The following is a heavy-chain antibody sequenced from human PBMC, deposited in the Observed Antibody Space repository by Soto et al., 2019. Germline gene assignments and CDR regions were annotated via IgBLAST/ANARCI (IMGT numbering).Heavy chain of an antibody. Sequence: QVQLQESGPGLVKPSETLSLTCTVSGGSISSYYWSWIRQPPGKGLEWIGYIYYSGSTNYNPSLKRRVTISVDTSKNQFSLKLSSVTAADTAVYYCARSGDYDFWSGYPNWFDPWGQGTLVTVSS. J-gene: IGHJ5*02. CDR2: IYYSGST. CDR1: GGSISSYY. V-gene: IGHV4-59*08. D-gene: IGHD3-3*01. CDR3: ARSGDYDFWSGYPNWFDP.